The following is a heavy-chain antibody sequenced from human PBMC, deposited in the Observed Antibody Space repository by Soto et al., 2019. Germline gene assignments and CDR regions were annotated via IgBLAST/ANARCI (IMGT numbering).Heavy chain of an antibody. Sequence: QITLKESGPTLVKPTQTLTLMCTFSGFSLSTSGVGVGWIRQPPGKALEWLALIYWDDDKRYSPSLKSRLTITKDTSKNQVVLTMTNMDPVDTATYYCAHLLLTYAGTWSFHWFDPWGQGTLVTVSS. CDR1: GFSLSTSGVG. V-gene: IGHV2-5*02. J-gene: IGHJ5*02. D-gene: IGHD2-2*01. CDR2: IYWDDDK. CDR3: AHLLLTYAGTWSFHWFDP.